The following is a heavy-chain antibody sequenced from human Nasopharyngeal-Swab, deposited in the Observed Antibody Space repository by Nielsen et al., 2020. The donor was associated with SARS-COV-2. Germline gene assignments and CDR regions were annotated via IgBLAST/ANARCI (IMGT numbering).Heavy chain of an antibody. J-gene: IGHJ6*02. CDR2: INHSGST. CDR3: ARGGYSGYHYYYYGMDV. V-gene: IGHV4-34*01. D-gene: IGHD5-12*01. Sequence: WIRQPPGKGLEWIGKINHSGSTNYNPSLKSRVTISVDTSKNQFSLKLSSVTAADTAVYYCARGGYSGYHYYYYGMDVWGQGTTVTVSS.